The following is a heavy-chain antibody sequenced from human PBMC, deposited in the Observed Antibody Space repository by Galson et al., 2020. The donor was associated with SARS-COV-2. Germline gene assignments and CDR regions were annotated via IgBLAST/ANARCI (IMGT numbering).Heavy chain of an antibody. D-gene: IGHD6-19*01. CDR2: IWYDGSNK. Sequence: QAGGSLRLSCAASGFTFSIYGMHWVRQAPGKGLEWVAVIWYDGSNKYYADSVKGRFTISRDNSKNTLYLQMNSLRAEDTAVYYCAKDTIAVAGIPPGDNWFDPWGQGTLVTVSS. V-gene: IGHV3-33*06. CDR1: GFTFSIYG. J-gene: IGHJ5*02. CDR3: AKDTIAVAGIPPGDNWFDP.